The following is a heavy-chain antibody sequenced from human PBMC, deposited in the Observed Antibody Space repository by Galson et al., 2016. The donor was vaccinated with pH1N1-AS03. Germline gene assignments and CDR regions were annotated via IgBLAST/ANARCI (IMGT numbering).Heavy chain of an antibody. J-gene: IGHJ4*02. V-gene: IGHV4-39*01. Sequence: TLSLTCTVSGGSISSGSYYWSWIRQPPGKGLEWIGEIILGRCNDCVHGENTKYAPSLKSRVTISIDTSKNQLSLKLTSVTAADTAVYYCARRPTGLDYWGQGSLVTVSS. CDR3: ARRPTGLDY. CDR1: GGSISSGSYY. CDR2: IILGRCNDCVHGENT.